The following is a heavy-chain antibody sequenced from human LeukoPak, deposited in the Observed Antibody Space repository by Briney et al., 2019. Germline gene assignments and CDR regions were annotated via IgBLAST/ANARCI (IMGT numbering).Heavy chain of an antibody. J-gene: IGHJ4*02. CDR3: ARPRTYYDFWSGRY. CDR2: IKQDGSEK. Sequence: PGGSLRLSCAASGFTVSSNYMSWVRQAPGKGLEWVANIKQDGSEKYYVDSVKGRFTISRDNAKNSLYLQMNSLRAEDTAVYYCARPRTYYDFWSGRYWGQGTLVTVSS. V-gene: IGHV3-7*01. CDR1: GFTVSSNY. D-gene: IGHD3-3*01.